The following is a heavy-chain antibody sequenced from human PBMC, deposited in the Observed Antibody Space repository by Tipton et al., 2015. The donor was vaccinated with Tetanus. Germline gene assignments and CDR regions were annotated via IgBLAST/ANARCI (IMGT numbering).Heavy chain of an antibody. J-gene: IGHJ4*02. Sequence: TLSLTCTVSGGSVSSGSYYWSWIRQPPGKGLEWIGYIYYSGSTNYNPSLKSRVTISVDTSKNQFSLKLSSVTAADTAVYYCARAIVVVTGNWLPNDYWGQGTLVTVSS. V-gene: IGHV4-61*01. CDR2: IYYSGST. CDR3: ARAIVVVTGNWLPNDY. CDR1: GGSVSSGSYY. D-gene: IGHD2-21*02.